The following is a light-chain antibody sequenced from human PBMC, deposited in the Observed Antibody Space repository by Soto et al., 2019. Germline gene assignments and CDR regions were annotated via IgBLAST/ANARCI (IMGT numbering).Light chain of an antibody. J-gene: IGKJ3*01. Sequence: IVLTHAPCTLSFSPGERTTLSGRASQSVSSSYLAWYQQKPGQAPRLLIYDASNRATGIPARFSGSGSGTDFTLTISSLEPEDFAVYYCQQRSNWPPTFGPGTKVDIK. V-gene: IGKV3D-20*02. CDR2: DAS. CDR3: QQRSNWPPT. CDR1: QSVSSSY.